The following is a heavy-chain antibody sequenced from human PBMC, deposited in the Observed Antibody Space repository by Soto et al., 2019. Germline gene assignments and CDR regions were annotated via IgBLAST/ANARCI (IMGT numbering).Heavy chain of an antibody. CDR1: GFTFSRYW. CDR2: IKQDGSGK. V-gene: IGHV3-7*03. CDR3: AREVPGYSGMDV. Sequence: EGQLVESGGGLVQPGGSLRLSCAASGFTFSRYWVSWVRQAPGEGQEWVANIKQDGSGKDYVDAVKGRFTISRDNTKNSLYLQMNSLRAEDTAVYYCAREVPGYSGMDVWGQGTTVTVSS. J-gene: IGHJ6*02. D-gene: IGHD6-13*01.